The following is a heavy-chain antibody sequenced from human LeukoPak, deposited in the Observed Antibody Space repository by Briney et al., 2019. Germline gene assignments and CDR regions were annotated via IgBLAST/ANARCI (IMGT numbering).Heavy chain of an antibody. CDR2: IYYSGST. CDR3: ASHSATWYFQH. V-gene: IGHV4-59*01. D-gene: IGHD6-13*01. Sequence: PSETLSLTCTVSGGSISSYYWSWIRRPPGKGLEWIGYIYYSGSTNYKPSLKSRVTMSLNTSKNQFSLKLSSVTAADTAIYYCASHSATWYFQHWGQGTPVTVSS. J-gene: IGHJ1*01. CDR1: GGSISSYY.